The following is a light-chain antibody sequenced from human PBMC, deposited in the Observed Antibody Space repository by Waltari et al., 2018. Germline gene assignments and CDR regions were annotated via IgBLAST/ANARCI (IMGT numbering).Light chain of an antibody. CDR2: WAS. CDR3: QQYYITPWT. Sequence: DIVMTQSPDSLAVSLGERATINCKSSESVLYSANNKNYLAWFQQILGQPPKLLISWASTRESGVPDRFSGSGSGTDFTLTISSLLAEDVAVYYCQQYYITPWTFGQGTKVEIK. CDR1: ESVLYSANNKNY. V-gene: IGKV4-1*01. J-gene: IGKJ1*01.